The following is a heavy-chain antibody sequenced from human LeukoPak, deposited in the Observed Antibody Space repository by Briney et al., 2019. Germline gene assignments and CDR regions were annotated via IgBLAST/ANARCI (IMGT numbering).Heavy chain of an antibody. V-gene: IGHV4-59*01. CDR3: ARVYGDTAMVFLDY. Sequence: SETLPLTCTVSGGSISSYYWSWIRQPPGKGLEWIGYIYYSGSTNYNPSLKSRVTISVDTSKNQFSLKLSSVTAADTAVYYCARVYGDTAMVFLDYWGQGTLVTVSS. D-gene: IGHD5-18*01. J-gene: IGHJ4*02. CDR2: IYYSGST. CDR1: GGSISSYY.